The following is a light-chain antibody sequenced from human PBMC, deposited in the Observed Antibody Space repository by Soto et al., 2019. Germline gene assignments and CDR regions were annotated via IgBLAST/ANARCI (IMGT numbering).Light chain of an antibody. J-gene: IGLJ1*01. CDR2: EVS. CDR1: SSDVGGYKY. V-gene: IGLV2-14*01. Sequence: QSVLTQPASVSESPGRSITIYCTGTSSDVGGYKYVSWYQQHPGKAPKLMIYEVSNRPSGVSNRFSGSKSGNTASLTISGLQAEDETDYYCFSYTSSGTYVFGTGTKVTVL. CDR3: FSYTSSGTYV.